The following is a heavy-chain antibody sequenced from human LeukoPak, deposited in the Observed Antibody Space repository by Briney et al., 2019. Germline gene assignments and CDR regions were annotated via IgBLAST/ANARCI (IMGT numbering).Heavy chain of an antibody. CDR1: GYTFSSYG. V-gene: IGHV1-18*01. D-gene: IGHD7-27*01. J-gene: IGHJ4*02. CDR2: ISAYNGNT. Sequence: GASVKVSCKASGYTFSSYGISWVRQAPEGGLEWMGWISAYNGNTNYAQKLQGRVTMTTDTSTSTAYMELRSLRSDDTAVYYCATGPGVYFDYWGQGTLVTVSS. CDR3: ATGPGVYFDY.